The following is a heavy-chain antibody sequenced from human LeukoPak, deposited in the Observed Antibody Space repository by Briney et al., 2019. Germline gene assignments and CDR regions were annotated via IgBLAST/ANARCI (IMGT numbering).Heavy chain of an antibody. V-gene: IGHV3-74*01. D-gene: IGHD3-3*01. CDR1: GFTFSNYW. CDR2: ISSDGSRT. Sequence: GGSLRLSCVASGFTFSNYWMHWVRQLPGKGLVWVSRISSDGSRTSYADSVKGRFTISRDNSKNTLYLQMNSVRAEDTAVYYCAANYDFWSGYPPDWGQGTLVTVSS. J-gene: IGHJ4*02. CDR3: AANYDFWSGYPPD.